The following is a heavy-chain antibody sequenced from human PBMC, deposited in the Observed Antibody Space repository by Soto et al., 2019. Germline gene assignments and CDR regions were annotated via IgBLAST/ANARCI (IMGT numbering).Heavy chain of an antibody. CDR3: ARGPGSLRP. Sequence: SQTLSLTCAISGDSISSNSAAWNWIRLSPSRGLEWLGRTYYRSKWYSTYAIPVKSRISISPDTSKNQFSLQLNSVTPDDTAVYYCARGPGSLRPWGQGTLVTVSS. D-gene: IGHD1-1*01. V-gene: IGHV6-1*01. CDR2: TYYRSKWYS. J-gene: IGHJ5*02. CDR1: GDSISSNSAA.